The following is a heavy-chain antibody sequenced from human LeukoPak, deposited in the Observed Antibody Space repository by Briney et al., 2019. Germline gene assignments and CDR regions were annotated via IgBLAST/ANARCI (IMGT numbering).Heavy chain of an antibody. J-gene: IGHJ6*03. D-gene: IGHD3-10*01. CDR2: INSDGSST. V-gene: IGHV3-74*01. CDR1: GFTFSSYW. Sequence: GGSLRLSWAASGFTFSSYWMHWVRQAPGKGLVWVSRINSDGSSTSYADSVKGRFTISRDNAKNTLDLQMKSLRAEDTAVYYCAIDSAFYYIDVWGKGTTVIISS. CDR3: AIDSAFYYIDV.